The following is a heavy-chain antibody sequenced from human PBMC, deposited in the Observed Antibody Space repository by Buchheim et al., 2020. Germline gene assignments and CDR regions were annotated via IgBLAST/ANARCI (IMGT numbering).Heavy chain of an antibody. CDR2: ISWNGGTR. CDR1: GFTIDDYG. V-gene: IGHV3-20*04. J-gene: IGHJ6*02. CDR3: ARARDTGGYYYYGTDV. Sequence: EVQLVESGGGVVRPGGSLRLSCAASGFTIDDYGMTWVRQPPGKGLEWVSGISWNGGTRGYADSVKGRFTISRDNGKNSLYLQMNSLRVEDTALYCCARARDTGGYYYYGTDVWGQGTT. D-gene: IGHD5-18*01.